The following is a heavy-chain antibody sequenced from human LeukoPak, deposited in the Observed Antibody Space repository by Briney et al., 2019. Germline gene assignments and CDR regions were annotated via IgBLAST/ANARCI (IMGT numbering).Heavy chain of an antibody. CDR2: IYYSGST. D-gene: IGHD6-19*01. J-gene: IGHJ3*02. V-gene: IGHV4-59*01. Sequence: NPSETLSLTCTVSGGSISSYYWSWIRQPPGKGLEWIGYIYYSGSTNYNPSLKSRVTISVDTSKNQFSLKLSSVTAADTAVYYRANTIAVAGIDAFDIWGQGTMVTVSS. CDR1: GGSISSYY. CDR3: ANTIAVAGIDAFDI.